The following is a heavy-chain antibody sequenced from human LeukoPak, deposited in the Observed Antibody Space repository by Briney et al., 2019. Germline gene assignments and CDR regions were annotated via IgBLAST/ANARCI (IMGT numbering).Heavy chain of an antibody. CDR3: ARSPHRGYSSGWYYAV. V-gene: IGHV3-11*01. CDR2: ISSSGSTI. CDR1: GFTFSDYY. D-gene: IGHD6-19*01. J-gene: IGHJ6*02. Sequence: GGSLRLSCAASGFTFSDYYMSWIRQAPRKGLEWVSYISSSGSTIYYADSVKGRFTISRDNAKNSLYLQMNSLRAEDTAVYYCARSPHRGYSSGWYYAVWGQGTTVTVSS.